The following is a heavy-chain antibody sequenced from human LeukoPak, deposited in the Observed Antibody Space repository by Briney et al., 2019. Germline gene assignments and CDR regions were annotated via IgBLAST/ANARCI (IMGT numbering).Heavy chain of an antibody. J-gene: IGHJ5*02. V-gene: IGHV1-2*04. Sequence: ASVKVSCKASGYTFTGYYMHWVRQAPGQGLEWMGRINPNSGGTNYAQKFQGWVTMTRDTSISTAYMELSRLRSDDTAVYYCARAPGSSGYWTNWFDPWGQGTLVTVSS. CDR1: GYTFTGYY. CDR3: ARAPGSSGYWTNWFDP. CDR2: INPNSGGT. D-gene: IGHD3-22*01.